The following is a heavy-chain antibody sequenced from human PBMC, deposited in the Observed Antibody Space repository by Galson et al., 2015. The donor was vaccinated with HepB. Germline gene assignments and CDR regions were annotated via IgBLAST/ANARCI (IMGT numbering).Heavy chain of an antibody. CDR2: ISYDGSNK. D-gene: IGHD6-19*01. Sequence: SLRLSCAASGFTFSSYGMHWVRQAPGKGLEWVAVISYDGSNKYYVDSVKGRFTISRDNSKNTLYLQMNSLRVEDTAVYYCAKDEGGFTSAVAGLFDYWGQGTLVTVSS. CDR3: AKDEGGFTSAVAGLFDY. V-gene: IGHV3-30*18. CDR1: GFTFSSYG. J-gene: IGHJ4*02.